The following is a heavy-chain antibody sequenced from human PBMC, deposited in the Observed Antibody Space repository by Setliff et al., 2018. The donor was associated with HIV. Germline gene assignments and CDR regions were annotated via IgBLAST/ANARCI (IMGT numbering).Heavy chain of an antibody. D-gene: IGHD3-10*01. J-gene: IGHJ3*01. CDR3: ARRGVEFRELLYSIGAFDL. Sequence: PSETLSLTCAVSGVSVTSHFWSWIRQPPGKGLEWIGYFSYRGGTNSNPSLKSRVTISVDTSKNDVSLKMRSVTATDTAVYYCARRGVEFRELLYSIGAFDLWGQGTMVTVSS. CDR2: FSYRGGT. V-gene: IGHV4-59*08. CDR1: GVSVTSHF.